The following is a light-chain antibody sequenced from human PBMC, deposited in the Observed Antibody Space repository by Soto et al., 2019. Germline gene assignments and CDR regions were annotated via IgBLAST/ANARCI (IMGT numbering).Light chain of an antibody. V-gene: IGKV1-5*03. CDR1: QSISSW. CDR2: KAS. J-gene: IGKJ1*01. CDR3: QQYST. Sequence: DIQMTQSPSTLSASVGDRVTITCRASQSISSWLAWYQQKPGKAPKLLIYKASSLESGVPSRFSGSGSGTEFTLNISSLQPDDFATYYCQQYSTFGQGTKVEIK.